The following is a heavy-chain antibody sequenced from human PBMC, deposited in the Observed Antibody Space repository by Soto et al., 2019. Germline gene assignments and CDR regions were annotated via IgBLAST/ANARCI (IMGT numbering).Heavy chain of an antibody. V-gene: IGHV4-59*01. Sequence: PSETLSLTCTVSGGSISSYYWSWIRQPPRKGLEWIAYIYYSGSTKYNPSLKSRVTISVDMSKNQFSLKLSSVTAADTAVYYCARAEYCSGGNCYKYFDYWRQGTLVTVSS. CDR1: GGSISSYY. D-gene: IGHD2-15*01. CDR3: ARAEYCSGGNCYKYFDY. CDR2: IYYSGST. J-gene: IGHJ4*02.